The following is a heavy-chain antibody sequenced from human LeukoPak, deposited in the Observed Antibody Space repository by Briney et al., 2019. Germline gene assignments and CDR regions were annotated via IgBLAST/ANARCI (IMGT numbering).Heavy chain of an antibody. CDR1: VFTFSLYG. Sequence: GGCLRLFRAASVFTFSLYGMKWAREARGKGLEGGSGISGSGFSTYCADSLRGRFTISRDNSKSTLYLQMNSVRVEDTAVYYCAKSWNYYDSSGDDALDIWGQGTMVTVSS. D-gene: IGHD3-22*01. CDR3: AKSWNYYDSSGDDALDI. CDR2: ISGSGFST. J-gene: IGHJ3*02. V-gene: IGHV3-23*01.